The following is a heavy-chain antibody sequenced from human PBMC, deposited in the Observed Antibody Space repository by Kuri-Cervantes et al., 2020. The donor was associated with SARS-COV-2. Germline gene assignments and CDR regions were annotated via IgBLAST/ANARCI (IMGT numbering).Heavy chain of an antibody. Sequence: GESLKISCAASGFTFSSYAMHWVRQAPGKGLEWVAVISYDGSNKYYADPVKGRFTISRDNSKNTLYLQMNSLRAEDTAVYYCARDLAVDVTDSSGYYDYWGQGTLVTVSS. CDR3: ARDLAVDVTDSSGYYDY. V-gene: IGHV3-30*04. CDR1: GFTFSSYA. D-gene: IGHD3-22*01. CDR2: ISYDGSNK. J-gene: IGHJ4*02.